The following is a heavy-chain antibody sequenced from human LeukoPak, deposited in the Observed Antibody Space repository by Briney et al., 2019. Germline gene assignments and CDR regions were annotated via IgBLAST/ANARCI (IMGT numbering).Heavy chain of an antibody. Sequence: SETLSLTCTVSGGSISSGTYYWSWIRQPAGKGLEWIGRIYTSGSTNYNPSLKSRVTISVDTSKNQFSLKLSSVTAADTAVYYCARNQDYGDYFDYWGQGTLVTVSS. V-gene: IGHV4-61*02. J-gene: IGHJ4*02. CDR2: IYTSGST. CDR1: GGSISSGTYY. D-gene: IGHD4-17*01. CDR3: ARNQDYGDYFDY.